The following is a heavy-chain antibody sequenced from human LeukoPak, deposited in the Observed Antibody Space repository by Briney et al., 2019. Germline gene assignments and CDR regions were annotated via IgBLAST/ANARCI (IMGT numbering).Heavy chain of an antibody. CDR3: ARVGYYYDSSGQHSYYYFDY. J-gene: IGHJ4*02. D-gene: IGHD3-22*01. CDR2: INWNGGST. CDR1: GFTFDDYG. Sequence: GGSLRLSCAASGFTFDDYGMSWVRQAPGKGLEWVSGINWNGGSTGYADSVKGRFTISRDNAKNSLYLQMNSLRAEDTALYYCARVGYYYDSSGQHSYYYFDYWGQGTLVTVSS. V-gene: IGHV3-20*04.